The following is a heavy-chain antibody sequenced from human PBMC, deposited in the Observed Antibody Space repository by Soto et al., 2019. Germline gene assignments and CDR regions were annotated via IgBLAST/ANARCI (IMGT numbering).Heavy chain of an antibody. CDR2: IFSSDSSA. CDR3: GTWRGSSWFDY. J-gene: IGHJ4*02. V-gene: IGHV5-51*01. D-gene: IGHD2-2*01. Sequence: PGESLKISCKASGFTFSSYSLGWVRHMPGKGLQWMGNIFSSDSSAKYSPSFVGQVTISVDRSINTAYLQWSSLKASDTAIYYCGTWRGSSWFDYWGPGTMGTSPQ. CDR1: GFTFSSYS.